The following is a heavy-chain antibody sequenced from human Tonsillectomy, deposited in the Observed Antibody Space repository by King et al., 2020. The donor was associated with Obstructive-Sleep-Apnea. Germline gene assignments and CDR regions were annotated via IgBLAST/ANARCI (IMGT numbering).Heavy chain of an antibody. V-gene: IGHV1-18*04. J-gene: IGHJ4*02. D-gene: IGHD1-7*01. CDR3: ARDIAYNWNYVSSGDY. Sequence: QLVQSGAEVKKPGASVKVSCKASGYTFTSYGISWVRQAPGQGLEWMGWISAYNGNTNYAQKLQGRVTMTTDTSTSTAYMELRNLRSDDTAVYYCARDIAYNWNYVSSGDYWGQGTLVTVSS. CDR1: GYTFTSYG. CDR2: ISAYNGNT.